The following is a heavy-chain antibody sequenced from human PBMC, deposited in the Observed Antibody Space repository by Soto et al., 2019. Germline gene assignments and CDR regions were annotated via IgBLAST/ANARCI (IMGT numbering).Heavy chain of an antibody. D-gene: IGHD3-22*01. CDR2: IYHSGST. CDR3: ARDRSYYDSSGYPGGWFDP. V-gene: IGHV4-38-2*02. CDR1: GYSISSGYY. Sequence: SETLSLTCAVYGYSISSGYYWGWIRQPPGKGLEWIGSIYHSGSTYYNPSLKSRVTISVDTSKNQFSLKLSSVTAADTAVYYCARDRSYYDSSGYPGGWFDPWGQGTRVTVSS. J-gene: IGHJ5*02.